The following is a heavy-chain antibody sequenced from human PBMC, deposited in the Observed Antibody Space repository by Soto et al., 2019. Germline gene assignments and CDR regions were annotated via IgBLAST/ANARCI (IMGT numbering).Heavy chain of an antibody. J-gene: IGHJ2*01. CDR3: TTAGPRDWYFNL. Sequence: EVHLVESGGGLVEPGGSLRLSCEASGFFFNNAWMTWVRQAPGKGLGWVAHIKSRPDGGTADYAASVKGRFTISRDDSRYTLYLQMNSLRIEDTAVYYCTTAGPRDWYFNLWGRGTLVTVSS. V-gene: IGHV3-15*01. CDR2: IKSRPDGGTA. CDR1: GFFFNNAW.